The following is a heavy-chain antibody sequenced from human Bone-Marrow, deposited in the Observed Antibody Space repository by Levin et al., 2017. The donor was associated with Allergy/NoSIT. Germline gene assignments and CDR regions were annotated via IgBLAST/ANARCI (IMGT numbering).Heavy chain of an antibody. CDR1: GFTFSAYA. V-gene: IGHV3-23*01. Sequence: GESLKISCAASGFTFSAYAMSWVRQAPGKGLEWVSAIRESGETTYYADSVKGRFTVSRDNSKNTLYLQMNSLRGEDTAVYYCARDFGWLHGSWGQGTLVTVSS. CDR2: IRESGETT. J-gene: IGHJ5*02. D-gene: IGHD3-22*01. CDR3: ARDFGWLHGS.